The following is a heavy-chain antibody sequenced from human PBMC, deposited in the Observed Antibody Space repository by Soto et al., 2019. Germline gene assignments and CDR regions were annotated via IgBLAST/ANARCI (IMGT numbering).Heavy chain of an antibody. J-gene: IGHJ4*02. CDR1: GATFSSYA. CDR2: IVPTVDTS. D-gene: IGHD5-12*01. CDR3: VRVVAIPGYPDN. V-gene: IGHV1-69*14. Sequence: QVQLVQSGAEVRQRASSVKVSCKTSGATFSSYAITWVRQAPGQGLEWMGGIVPTVDTSTYAQKFQGRVTITADKFTNTVYMELSSLRSDDTVVYYCVRVVAIPGYPDNWGQGTLVTVSS.